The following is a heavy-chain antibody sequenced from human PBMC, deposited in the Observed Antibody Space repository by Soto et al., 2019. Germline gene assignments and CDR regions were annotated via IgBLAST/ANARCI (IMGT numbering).Heavy chain of an antibody. CDR3: ARTFDYYGMDV. CDR2: IYHAGSV. Sequence: SETLSLTCAVSGYSIASGYYWAWIRQSPGKGLEWIGSIYHAGSVYYNPSLNGRVALSMDTSKNHFSLKLAPVTAADTAVYYCARTFDYYGMDVWGQGTTVT. V-gene: IGHV4-38-2*01. CDR1: GYSIASGYY. J-gene: IGHJ6*02.